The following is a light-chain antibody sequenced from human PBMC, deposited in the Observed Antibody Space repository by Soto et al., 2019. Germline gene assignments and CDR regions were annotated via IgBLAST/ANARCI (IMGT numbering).Light chain of an antibody. Sequence: EIVLTQSPGTLSLSPGERATLSCRASQSVSSSYLAWYQQTTGQAPRLLVYDTSYRATGVPDRFSGSGSGTDFTLTISSLQSEEFAVYDCQQRSSWPFTFGPGTKVDIK. J-gene: IGKJ3*01. CDR2: DTS. V-gene: IGKV3D-20*02. CDR3: QQRSSWPFT. CDR1: QSVSSSY.